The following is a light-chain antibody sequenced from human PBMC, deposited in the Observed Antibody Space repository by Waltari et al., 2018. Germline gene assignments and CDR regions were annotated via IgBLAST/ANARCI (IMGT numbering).Light chain of an antibody. V-gene: IGLV8-61*01. CDR2: STN. CDR1: SGSVSISNY. CDR3: TLYMGSGVL. J-gene: IGLJ2*01. Sequence: TVVTQAPSLSVSPGGTVTLTRGLSSGSVSISNYPSWYQQTPGQAPRMLIYSTNTRPSGVPDRFSGSILGNKAALTITGAQADDESDYYCTLYMGSGVLFGGGTRLTVL.